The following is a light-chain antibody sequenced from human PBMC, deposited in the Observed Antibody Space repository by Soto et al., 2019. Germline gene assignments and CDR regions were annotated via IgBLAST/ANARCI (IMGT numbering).Light chain of an antibody. CDR2: DVS. CDR1: SRDVGCYNY. V-gene: IGLV2-14*01. Sequence: HSVLTQPASVSGSPGQSITISCTGTSRDVGCYNYVSWYQQHPGKAPELMIHDVSNRPSGVSNRFSGSKSGNTASLTISGLQAEDEAEYYCISYTSSRLYVFGTGTKVTVL. J-gene: IGLJ1*01. CDR3: ISYTSSRLYV.